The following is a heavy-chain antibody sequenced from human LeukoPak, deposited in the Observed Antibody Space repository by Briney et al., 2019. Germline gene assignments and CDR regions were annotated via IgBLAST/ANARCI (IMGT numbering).Heavy chain of an antibody. V-gene: IGHV3-53*01. D-gene: IGHD3-10*02. CDR2: RYTGGNI. CDR3: ARGFYFVGRQPAYAFDF. J-gene: IGHJ4*02. Sequence: GGSLRLSCAASGFSVNSNYITWVRQAPATGLERVSVRYTGGNIYYAESVQGRFSISRDNSRNTLYLQMNSLRAEDTAVYYCARGFYFVGRQPAYAFDFWGLGTLVTVSS. CDR1: GFSVNSNY.